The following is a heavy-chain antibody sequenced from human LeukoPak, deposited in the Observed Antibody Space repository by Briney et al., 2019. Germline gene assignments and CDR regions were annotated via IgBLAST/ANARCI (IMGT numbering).Heavy chain of an antibody. V-gene: IGHV4-34*01. Sequence: PSETLSLTCAVYGGSFSGYYWSWIRQPPGKGLEWIGEINHRGSTNYNPSLKSRVTISVDTSKNQFSLKLSSVTAADTAVYYCARAASSSWYVDYWGQGTLVTVSS. D-gene: IGHD6-13*01. CDR2: INHRGST. CDR1: GGSFSGYY. CDR3: ARAASSSWYVDY. J-gene: IGHJ4*02.